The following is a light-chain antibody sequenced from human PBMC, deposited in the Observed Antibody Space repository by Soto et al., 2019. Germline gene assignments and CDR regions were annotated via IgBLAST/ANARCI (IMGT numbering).Light chain of an antibody. V-gene: IGLV1-44*01. CDR3: ASWDDSLNGPV. Sequence: QAVVTQPPSASGTPGQRVTMSCSGSSSNVGGNPVNWYQHVPTTAPKLLIYTNTQRPSGVPDRFSGSKSGTSASLAISGLQSEDEADYYCASWDDSLNGPVFGTGTKLTVL. CDR2: TNT. CDR1: SSNVGGNP. J-gene: IGLJ1*01.